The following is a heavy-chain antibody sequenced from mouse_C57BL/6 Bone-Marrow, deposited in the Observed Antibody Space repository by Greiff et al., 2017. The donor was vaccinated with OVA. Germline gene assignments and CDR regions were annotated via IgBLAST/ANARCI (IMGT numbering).Heavy chain of an antibody. CDR1: GYTFTDYY. V-gene: IGHV1-26*01. Sequence: VQLQQSGPELVKPGASVKISCKASGYTFTDYYMNWVKQSHGKSLEWIGDINPNNGGTSYNQKFKGKATLTVDKSSSTAYMELRSLTSEYSAVYYCADHYYGSSYWYFDVWGTGTTVTVSS. CDR2: INPNNGGT. CDR3: ADHYYGSSYWYFDV. D-gene: IGHD1-1*01. J-gene: IGHJ1*03.